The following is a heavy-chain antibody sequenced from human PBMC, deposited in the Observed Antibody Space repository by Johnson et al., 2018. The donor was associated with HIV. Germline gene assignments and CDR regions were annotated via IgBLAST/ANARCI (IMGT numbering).Heavy chain of an antibody. CDR1: VFTVSSNY. V-gene: IGHV3-66*01. J-gene: IGHJ3*02. CDR2: IYSGGST. D-gene: IGHD6-13*01. CDR3: ARVGSSLGRDGFDI. Sequence: VQLVESGGGLVQPGGSLRLSCAASVFTVSSNYMSWVRQAPGKGLEWVSVIYSGGSTYYADSVKGRFTISRDNSKNTLYLQMNSLRAEDTAVYYCARVGSSLGRDGFDIWGQGTMVTVSS.